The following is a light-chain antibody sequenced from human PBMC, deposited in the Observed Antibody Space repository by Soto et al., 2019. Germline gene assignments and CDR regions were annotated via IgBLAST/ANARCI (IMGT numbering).Light chain of an antibody. Sequence: DIQMTQSPSSLSASVRDRVTIICRASQGIRNDLGWCQQKPGRAPKRLVTAASSLQSGVPAWFSGSGSGTEFTLTSSTLQPEDFATYYCLQHNTYSPLTFGGGTRVEIK. CDR3: LQHNTYSPLT. CDR1: QGIRND. CDR2: AAS. J-gene: IGKJ4*01. V-gene: IGKV1-17*01.